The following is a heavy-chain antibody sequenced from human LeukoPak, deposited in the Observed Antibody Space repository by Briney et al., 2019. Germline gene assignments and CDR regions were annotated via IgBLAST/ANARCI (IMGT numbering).Heavy chain of an antibody. J-gene: IGHJ4*02. D-gene: IGHD3-10*01. CDR1: GGPISSSSYY. CDR2: IYYSGST. V-gene: IGHV4-39*01. CDR3: ARQLWFGEHVDY. Sequence: SETLSLTCTVSGGPISSSSYYWGWIRQPPGKGLEWIGSIYYSGSTYYNPSLKSRVTISVDTSKNQFSLKLSSVTAADTAVYYCARQLWFGEHVDYWGQGTLVTVSS.